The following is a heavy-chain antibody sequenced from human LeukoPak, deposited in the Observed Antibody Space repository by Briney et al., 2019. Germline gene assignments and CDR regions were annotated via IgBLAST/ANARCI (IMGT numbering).Heavy chain of an antibody. CDR2: INHSGST. J-gene: IGHJ4*02. Sequence: SETLSLTCAVYGGSFSGYSWSWIRQPPGKGLEWIGEINHSGSTNYNPSLKSRVTISVDTSKNQFSLKLSSVTAADTAVYYCARSSVQDGYCSSTSCYTAYYFDYWGQGTLVTVSS. D-gene: IGHD2-2*02. CDR3: ARSSVQDGYCSSTSCYTAYYFDY. CDR1: GGSFSGYS. V-gene: IGHV4-34*01.